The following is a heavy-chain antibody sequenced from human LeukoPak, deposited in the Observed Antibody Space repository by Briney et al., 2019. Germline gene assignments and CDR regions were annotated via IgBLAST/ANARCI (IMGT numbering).Heavy chain of an antibody. Sequence: GGSLRLSCAASGFTFSHHGMNWVRQAPGKGLEWVSGVGPSGARTYYADSVKGRFTVSRDNSKNMVFLQMNSLRAEDTAIYYCAKDPTIFGVFNFDYWGQGTLVTVSS. CDR1: GFTFSHHG. CDR3: AKDPTIFGVFNFDY. J-gene: IGHJ4*02. V-gene: IGHV3-23*01. CDR2: VGPSGART. D-gene: IGHD3-3*01.